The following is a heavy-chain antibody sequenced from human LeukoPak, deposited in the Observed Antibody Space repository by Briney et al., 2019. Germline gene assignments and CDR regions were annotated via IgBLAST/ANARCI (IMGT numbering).Heavy chain of an antibody. CDR2: IYHSGST. J-gene: IGHJ4*02. CDR1: GGSISSSNW. Sequence: SETLSLTCAVSGGSISSSNWWSWVRQPPGKGLEWIGEIYHSGSTNYNPSLKSRVTISVDKSKNQFSLKLSSVTAADTAVYYCARGQEQQLFYFDYWGQGTLVTVSS. CDR3: ARGQEQQLFYFDY. V-gene: IGHV4-4*02. D-gene: IGHD6-13*01.